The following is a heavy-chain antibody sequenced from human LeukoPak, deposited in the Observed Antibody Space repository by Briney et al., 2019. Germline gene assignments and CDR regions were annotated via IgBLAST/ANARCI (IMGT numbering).Heavy chain of an antibody. CDR2: INLNSGGT. J-gene: IGHJ4*02. D-gene: IGHD4-11*01. CDR3: ARDPPTSETTYDY. CDR1: GYAFTDYY. V-gene: IGHV1-2*02. Sequence: ASVKVSCKTPGYAFTDYYIHWVRQAPGQGLEWMGWINLNSGGTYYAQNFQGRVAMTRDTSISTAYMEVSRLSSDDTAMHYCARDPPTSETTYDYWGQGTPVTVSS.